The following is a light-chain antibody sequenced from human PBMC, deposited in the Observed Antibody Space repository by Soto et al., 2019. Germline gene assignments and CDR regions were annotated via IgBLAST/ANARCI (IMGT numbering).Light chain of an antibody. Sequence: DLQMTQSPSSLSASVGDRVTITCRASQSISSYLNWYQQKPGKAPKLLIYAASSLQSGVPSRFSGSGSGTDFTLTISSLQPEDFATYYCQQSYSTPVTFCPGTKVDIK. CDR1: QSISSY. J-gene: IGKJ3*01. CDR2: AAS. CDR3: QQSYSTPVT. V-gene: IGKV1-39*01.